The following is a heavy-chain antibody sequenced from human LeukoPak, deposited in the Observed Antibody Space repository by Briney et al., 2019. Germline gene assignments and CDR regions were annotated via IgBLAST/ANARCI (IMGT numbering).Heavy chain of an antibody. J-gene: IGHJ4*02. Sequence: KPGGSLRLSCAASGFTFNKYWLTWVRQAPRKGLEWVANINQDDSQIYYLESVEGRFTITRDNARNSLHLQMNSLRAEGTALYYCARGYYYSGTYYLSLFDHWGQGTPVTVSS. D-gene: IGHD3-10*01. V-gene: IGHV3-7*01. CDR3: ARGYYYSGTYYLSLFDH. CDR1: GFTFNKYW. CDR2: INQDDSQI.